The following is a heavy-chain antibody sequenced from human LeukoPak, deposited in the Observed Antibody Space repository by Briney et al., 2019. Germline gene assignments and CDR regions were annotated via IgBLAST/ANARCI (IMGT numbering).Heavy chain of an antibody. CDR1: GGSISSYS. Sequence: SETLSLTSTVYGGSISSYSWSWIRQPPGKGLEWIGYIYYSGSTNYNPSRKSRVTISVDTSKNQFSQKLSSVTAADTAVYYCARGRYYDSSGYYFDYWGQGTLVTVSS. CDR3: ARGRYYDSSGYYFDY. D-gene: IGHD3-22*01. J-gene: IGHJ4*02. V-gene: IGHV4-59*01. CDR2: IYYSGST.